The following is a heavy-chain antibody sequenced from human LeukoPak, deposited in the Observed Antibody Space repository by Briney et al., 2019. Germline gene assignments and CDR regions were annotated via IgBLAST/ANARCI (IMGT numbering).Heavy chain of an antibody. D-gene: IGHD3-10*01. CDR3: ARDEDYYGSGSYTAPDAFDI. V-gene: IGHV3-48*01. CDR1: GFTFSSYS. Sequence: PGGSLGLSCAASGFTFSSYSMNWVRQAPGKGLEWVSYISSSSSTIYYADSVKGRFTISRDNAKNSLYLQMNSLRAEDTAVYYCARDEDYYGSGSYTAPDAFDIWGQGAMVTVSS. J-gene: IGHJ3*02. CDR2: ISSSSSTI.